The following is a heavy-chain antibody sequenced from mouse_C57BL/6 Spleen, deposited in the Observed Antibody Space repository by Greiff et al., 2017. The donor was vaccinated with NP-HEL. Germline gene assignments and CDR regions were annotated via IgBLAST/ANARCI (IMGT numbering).Heavy chain of an antibody. CDR3: ARYHYGSSLGDY. V-gene: IGHV1-50*01. J-gene: IGHJ4*01. D-gene: IGHD1-1*01. Sequence: QVQLQQPGAELVKPGASVKLSCKASGYTFTSYWMQWVKQRPGQGLEWIGEIDPSDSYTNYNQKFKGKATLTVDTSSSTAYMQLSSLTSEDSAVYYCARYHYGSSLGDYWGQGPSVTVAS. CDR2: IDPSDSYT. CDR1: GYTFTSYW.